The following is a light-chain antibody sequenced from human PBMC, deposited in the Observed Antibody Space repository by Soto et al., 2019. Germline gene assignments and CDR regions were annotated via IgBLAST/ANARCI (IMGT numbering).Light chain of an antibody. CDR1: RNIGTY. V-gene: IGKV1-39*01. Sequence: IPMTQSPSSLSASVGDTVSITCRASRNIGTYVNWYQQEPGKVPRPLIYTASNLQGGVPSRFSGRGSGTDFTLTISGVQREDCATYFCQQSYDSPLTFGQGTRLEI. CDR2: TAS. J-gene: IGKJ5*01. CDR3: QQSYDSPLT.